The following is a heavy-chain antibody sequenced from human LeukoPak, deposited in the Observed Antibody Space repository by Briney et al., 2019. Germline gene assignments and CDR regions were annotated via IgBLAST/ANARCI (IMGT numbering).Heavy chain of an antibody. CDR3: TRAYDSSGFLHYYGMDV. J-gene: IGHJ6*02. V-gene: IGHV3-49*03. CDR2: IRSKACGGTT. Sequence: GGSLRLSCTGSGFIFGDYAMTWFRQAPGKGLEWVGFIRSKACGGTTEYAASVKGRFTISRDDSKSIAYLQMNSLKTEDTALYYCTRAYDSSGFLHYYGMDVWGQGTTVTVSS. CDR1: GFIFGDYA. D-gene: IGHD3-22*01.